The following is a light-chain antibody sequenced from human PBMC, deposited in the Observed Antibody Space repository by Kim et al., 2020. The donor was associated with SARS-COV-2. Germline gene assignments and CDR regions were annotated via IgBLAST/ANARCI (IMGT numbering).Light chain of an antibody. CDR3: QAWDSSTAV. CDR1: KLENKY. CDR2: HDT. V-gene: IGLV3-1*01. J-gene: IGLJ2*01. Sequence: SVSPGQTASISCSGDKLENKYVCWYQQKPGQSPVLVIYHDTERPSGIPERFSGSNSGNTATLTIGETQPMDEADYYCQAWDSSTAVFGGGTQLTVL.